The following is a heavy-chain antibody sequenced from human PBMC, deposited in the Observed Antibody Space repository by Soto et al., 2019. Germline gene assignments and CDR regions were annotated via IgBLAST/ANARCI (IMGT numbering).Heavy chain of an antibody. CDR2: IIPIFGTA. CDR1: GGTFSSYA. V-gene: IGHV1-69*01. CDR3: ATQGNVVVPAAIRTPYGMDV. D-gene: IGHD2-2*01. J-gene: IGHJ6*02. Sequence: QVQLVQSGAEVKKPGSSVKVSCKASGGTFSSYAISWVRQAPGQGLEWMGGIIPIFGTANYAQKFQGRVTITAYESKSTAYMELSSLRSEDTAVYYCATQGNVVVPAAIRTPYGMDVWGQGTTVTVSS.